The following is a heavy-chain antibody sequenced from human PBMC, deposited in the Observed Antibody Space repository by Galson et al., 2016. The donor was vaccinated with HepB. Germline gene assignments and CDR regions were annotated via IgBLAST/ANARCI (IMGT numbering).Heavy chain of an antibody. CDR1: GYTFGNYG. J-gene: IGHJ4*02. D-gene: IGHD2-15*01. Sequence: SVKVSCKASGYTFGNYGISWVRQAPGQGLEWMAWISAYNGNSNTDYAQKFQGRVSMTTDPSTSTAYMELTSLKSDDTAVYYCARDFCRGGSCSPPLVYWGKGALGTVSS. V-gene: IGHV1-18*01. CDR2: ISAYNGNSNT. CDR3: ARDFCRGGSCSPPLVY.